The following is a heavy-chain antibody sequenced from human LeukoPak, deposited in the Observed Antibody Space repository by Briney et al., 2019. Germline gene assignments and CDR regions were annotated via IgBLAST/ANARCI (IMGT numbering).Heavy chain of an antibody. V-gene: IGHV3-30*02. CDR2: TRYDGSRK. D-gene: IGHD2-21*01. CDR1: GFIFSSYG. Sequence: GGSLRLSCAASGFIFSSYGMHWVRQAPDKGLEWVAFTRYDGSRKYYADSVKGRFTISRDNSKNTLYLQMNSLRAEDTAMYYCAKVSLSMVIDAFDIWGQGTMVSVSS. CDR3: AKVSLSMVIDAFDI. J-gene: IGHJ3*02.